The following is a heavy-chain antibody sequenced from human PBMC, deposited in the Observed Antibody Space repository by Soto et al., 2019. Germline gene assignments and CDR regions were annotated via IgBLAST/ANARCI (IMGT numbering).Heavy chain of an antibody. CDR2: IIPIFGTA. Sequence: SVEVSCKASGGTFSSCAISWVLQAPGQGLEWMGGIIPIFGTANYAQKFQGRVTITADESTSTAYMELSSLRSEDTAVYYCARVEPVDTAMVGGAYWFDPWGQGTLVTVS. CDR3: ARVEPVDTAMVGGAYWFDP. D-gene: IGHD5-18*01. J-gene: IGHJ5*02. V-gene: IGHV1-69*13. CDR1: GGTFSSCA.